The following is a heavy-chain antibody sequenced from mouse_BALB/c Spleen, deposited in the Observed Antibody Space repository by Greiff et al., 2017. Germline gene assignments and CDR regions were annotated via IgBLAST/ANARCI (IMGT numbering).Heavy chain of an antibody. V-gene: IGHV2-6-7*01. Sequence: VQLVESGPGLVAPSQSLSITCTVSGFSLTGYGVNWVRQPPGKGLEWLGMIWGDGSTDYNSALKSRLSISKDNSKSQVFLKMNSLQTDDTARYYCARSSGVRRLFFDYWGQGTTLTVSS. J-gene: IGHJ2*01. CDR1: GFSLTGYG. D-gene: IGHD2-2*01. CDR2: IWGDGST. CDR3: ARSSGVRRLFFDY.